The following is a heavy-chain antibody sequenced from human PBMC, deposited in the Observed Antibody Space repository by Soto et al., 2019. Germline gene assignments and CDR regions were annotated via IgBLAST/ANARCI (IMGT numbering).Heavy chain of an antibody. CDR1: GVNSCRTS. CDR2: ISGSGGST. J-gene: IGHJ6*02. Sequence: AGGARRISRAGSGVNSCRTSLSWGRPGPGKGLEWVSAISGSGGSTYDADSVKGRFTISRDNSKNTLYLQMNSLRAEDTAVYYCAKGEGHHYYYYYGMDVWGQGTTVTVSS. V-gene: IGHV3-23*01. CDR3: AKGEGHHYYYYYGMDV.